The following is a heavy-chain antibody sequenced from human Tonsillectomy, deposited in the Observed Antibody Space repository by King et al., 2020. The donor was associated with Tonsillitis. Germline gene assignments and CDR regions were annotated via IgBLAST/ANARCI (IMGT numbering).Heavy chain of an antibody. D-gene: IGHD3-16*01. Sequence: VQLVQSGAEVKKPGSSVTVSCTASGGTFSSYAISWVRQAPGHGLEWMGGIIPVFGTASYTQKFQGRVTITADKPTSTAYMELSSLRSEDTAVYYCALGTHYYYYYMDVWGKGTTVTVSS. J-gene: IGHJ6*03. CDR1: GGTFSSYA. CDR2: IIPVFGTA. V-gene: IGHV1-69*06. CDR3: ALGTHYYYYYMDV.